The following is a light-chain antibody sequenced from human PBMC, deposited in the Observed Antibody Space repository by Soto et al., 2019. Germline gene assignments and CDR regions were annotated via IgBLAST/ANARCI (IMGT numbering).Light chain of an antibody. CDR3: SSYAGSNNLL. CDR1: SSDVGGYNS. CDR2: DVR. V-gene: IGLV2-8*01. Sequence: QSVLTQPSSASGSPGQSVAISCTGTSSDVGGYNSVSWYQQHPGKAPKLMIYDVRKRPSGVPDRFSGSKSGNTASLTVSGLQADDEADYYCSSYAGSNNLLFGGGTKLTVL. J-gene: IGLJ2*01.